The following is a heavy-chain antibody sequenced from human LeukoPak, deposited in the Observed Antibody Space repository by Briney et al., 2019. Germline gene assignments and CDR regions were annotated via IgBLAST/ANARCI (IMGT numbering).Heavy chain of an antibody. CDR1: GFTFNTYS. CDR2: ISSSSSYI. CDR3: AELGITMIGGV. Sequence: PEGSLRLSCAASGFTFNTYSMNWVRQAPGKGLEWVSSISSSSSYIYYADSVKGRFTISRDNAKNSLYLQMNSLRVEDTAVYYCAELGITMIGGVWGKGTTVTISS. V-gene: IGHV3-21*01. D-gene: IGHD3-10*02. J-gene: IGHJ6*04.